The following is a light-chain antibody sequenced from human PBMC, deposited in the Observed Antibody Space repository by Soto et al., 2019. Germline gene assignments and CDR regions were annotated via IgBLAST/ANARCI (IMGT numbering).Light chain of an antibody. J-gene: IGKJ4*01. CDR2: AAS. Sequence: DIQMTQSPASLSVSLEDRVIITCRASQSISNHLNWYQQKPGKAPKLLIFAASSLQSGVPSRFSGSRSGADFTLTISSLQPEDVAPDFCQQYHKYPLTFGEGTKV. V-gene: IGKV1-39*01. CDR3: QQYHKYPLT. CDR1: QSISNH.